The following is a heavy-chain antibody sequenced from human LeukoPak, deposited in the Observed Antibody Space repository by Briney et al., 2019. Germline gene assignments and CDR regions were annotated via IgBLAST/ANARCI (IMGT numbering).Heavy chain of an antibody. V-gene: IGHV5-51*01. CDR3: ARLSDYYDSSGYYGLAAFDI. Sequence: GESLKISCKGSGYSFTSYWIGWVRQMPGKGLEWMGIIYPGDSDTRYSPSFQGQVTISADKSISTAYLQWSSLKASDTAMYYRARLSDYYDSSGYYGLAAFDIWGQGTMVTVSS. CDR2: IYPGDSDT. J-gene: IGHJ3*02. D-gene: IGHD3-22*01. CDR1: GYSFTSYW.